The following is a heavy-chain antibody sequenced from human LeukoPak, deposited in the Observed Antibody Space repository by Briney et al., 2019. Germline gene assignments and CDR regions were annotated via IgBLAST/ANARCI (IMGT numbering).Heavy chain of an antibody. J-gene: IGHJ4*02. CDR1: GGSISSSNW. Sequence: SETLSLTCAVSGGSISSSNWWSWVRQPPGKGLEWIGEIYHSGSTNYNPSLKSRVTISEDKSKNQFSLKLNSVTAADTAVYYCARSVTTVYYFDYWGQGTLVTVPS. CDR3: ARSVTTVYYFDY. V-gene: IGHV4-4*02. D-gene: IGHD4-17*01. CDR2: IYHSGST.